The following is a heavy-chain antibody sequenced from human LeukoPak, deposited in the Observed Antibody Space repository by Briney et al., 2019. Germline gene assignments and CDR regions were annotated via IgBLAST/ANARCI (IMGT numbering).Heavy chain of an antibody. V-gene: IGHV3-11*06. J-gene: IGHJ2*01. D-gene: IGHD3-22*01. Sequence: GGSLRLSCSASGFTFSDYYMSWIRQAPGKGLEWISYISSSSNYKNYADSVQGRFTISRDNAKSSLYLQMNRLRAEDTAVYYCARNKYYYETGFDLWGRGTLVTVSS. CDR3: ARNKYYYETGFDL. CDR2: ISSSSNYK. CDR1: GFTFSDYY.